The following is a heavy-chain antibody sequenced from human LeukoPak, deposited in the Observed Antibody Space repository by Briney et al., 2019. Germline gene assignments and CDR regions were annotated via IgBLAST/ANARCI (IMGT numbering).Heavy chain of an antibody. CDR3: AREGPYGSGSYYPPVRSQFFDY. Sequence: SETLSLTCTVSGGSISSSNYYWGWIRQPPGKGLEWIGSIYYSGSTYYNPSLKSRVTISVDTSKNQFSLNLTSVTAADTAVYYCAREGPYGSGSYYPPVRSQFFDYWGQGTLVTVSS. J-gene: IGHJ4*02. CDR2: IYYSGST. CDR1: GGSISSSNYY. D-gene: IGHD3-10*01. V-gene: IGHV4-39*07.